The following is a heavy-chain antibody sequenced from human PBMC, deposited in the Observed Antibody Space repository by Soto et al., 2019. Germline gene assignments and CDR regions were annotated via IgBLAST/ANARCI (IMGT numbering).Heavy chain of an antibody. CDR2: MNPNSGNT. J-gene: IGHJ6*02. Sequence: QVQLVQSGAEVKKPGASVKVSCKASGYTFTSYDINWVRQATGQGLEWMGWMNPNSGNTGYAQNFQGRVTMTRNTSIITAHKEPSSLRSEATAVYYFEREKSYGMDVWGQGTTVTVSS. V-gene: IGHV1-8*01. CDR3: EREKSYGMDV. CDR1: GYTFTSYD.